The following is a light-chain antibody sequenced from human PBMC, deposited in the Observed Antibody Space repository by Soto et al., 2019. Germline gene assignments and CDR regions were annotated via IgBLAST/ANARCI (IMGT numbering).Light chain of an antibody. J-gene: IGKJ5*01. CDR1: QDIRRW. CDR3: QQANNFPIT. Sequence: DIQMTQSPSSVSASVGDRVTITCRASQDIRRWVAWYQQKPGRAPKLLIFGATTLHSGDTSRFSGSGSGTDFTLTISGLQPEDFATYYCQQANNFPITFGHGTRLEIK. V-gene: IGKV1-12*01. CDR2: GAT.